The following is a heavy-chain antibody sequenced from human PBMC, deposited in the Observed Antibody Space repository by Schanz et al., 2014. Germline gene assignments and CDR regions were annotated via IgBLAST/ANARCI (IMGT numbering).Heavy chain of an antibody. CDR1: GFSFSDYC. V-gene: IGHV3-7*01. J-gene: IGHJ4*02. CDR2: IKKDGSEN. Sequence: EVQLVESEGGLVQPGGSLRLSCEGSGFSFSDYCMGWVRQAPGKGLEWVANIKKDGSENYYADSVKGRFIISRDNAKSSQYMQRNIQREGETAIYSCVRDSPGDWGNVGGRPPANYDNWGQGTLVTVSS. CDR3: VRDSPGDWGNVGGRPPANYDN. D-gene: IGHD3-16*01.